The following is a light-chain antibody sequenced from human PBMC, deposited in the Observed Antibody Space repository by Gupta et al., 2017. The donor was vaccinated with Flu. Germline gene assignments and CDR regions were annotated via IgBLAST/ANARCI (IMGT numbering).Light chain of an antibody. Sequence: QSVLSQPPSASGTPGQRVSISCFGSSSNIGNNYVYWYQHLPGTAPKLLLYRNDQRPSGVPDRFSGSKSGTSASLAISGLRSEDEADYYCAAWDDSLSGWVFGGGTKLTVL. CDR2: RND. CDR1: SSNIGNNY. CDR3: AAWDDSLSGWV. J-gene: IGLJ3*02. V-gene: IGLV1-47*01.